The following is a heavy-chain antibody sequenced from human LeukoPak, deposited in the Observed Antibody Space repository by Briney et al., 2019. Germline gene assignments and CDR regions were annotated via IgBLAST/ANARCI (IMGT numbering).Heavy chain of an antibody. Sequence: PGGSLRLSCAASGFTFRNYGMYSVRQAPGKGLEWVAYMRYDASNKNYADSVKGRFTISRDNSKNTLYLQMNGLIPEDTAVYYCAEPQGRHPAPFDYWGQGTLVTVSS. CDR1: GFTFRNYG. CDR2: MRYDASNK. J-gene: IGHJ4*02. V-gene: IGHV3-30*02. CDR3: AEPQGRHPAPFDY.